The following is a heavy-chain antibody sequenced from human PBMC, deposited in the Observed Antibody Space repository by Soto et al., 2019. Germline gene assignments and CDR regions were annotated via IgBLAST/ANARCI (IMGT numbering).Heavy chain of an antibody. J-gene: IGHJ4*02. Sequence: EVQLLESGGGLIQPGGSLRLSCSASGFSITDYAMSWVHQAPGKGLEWVSSISDSGTKTFYGDSVKGRFAISRDTSKNTVYMQMNNLRAEDTALYYCAKDGIRKDDYWGQGTVVTVSS. CDR1: GFSITDYA. CDR2: ISDSGTKT. V-gene: IGHV3-23*01. CDR3: AKDGIRKDDY.